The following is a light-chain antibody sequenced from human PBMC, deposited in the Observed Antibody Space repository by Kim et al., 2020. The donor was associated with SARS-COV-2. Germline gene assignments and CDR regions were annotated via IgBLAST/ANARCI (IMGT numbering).Light chain of an antibody. CDR1: TSNIGNNF. CDR3: GTLDSSLRAGV. Sequence: QSVLTQPPSVSATPGQRVTISCSGRTSNIGNNFVSWYQQVPGTAPKLLIYDTDQRSSGIVARFSASKSGTSATLVIAGLQTDDEADYYCGTLDSSLRAGVCGGGTRLTVL. V-gene: IGLV1-51*01. J-gene: IGLJ3*02. CDR2: DTD.